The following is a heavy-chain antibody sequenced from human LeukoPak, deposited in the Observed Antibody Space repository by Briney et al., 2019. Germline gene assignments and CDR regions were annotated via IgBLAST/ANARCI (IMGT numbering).Heavy chain of an antibody. CDR1: GGSISSYY. D-gene: IGHD3-16*02. CDR2: IYYSGST. Sequence: SETLSLTCTVSGGSISSYYWSWIRQPPGKGLEWIGYIYYSGSTNYNPSLKSRVTISVDTSKNQFSLKLSSVTAADTAVYYCARSAKRLGELSFYDYWGQGTLVTVSS. J-gene: IGHJ4*02. V-gene: IGHV4-59*01. CDR3: ARSAKRLGELSFYDY.